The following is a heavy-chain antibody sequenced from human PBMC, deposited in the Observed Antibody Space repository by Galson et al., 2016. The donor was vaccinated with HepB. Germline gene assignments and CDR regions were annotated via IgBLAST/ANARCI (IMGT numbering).Heavy chain of an antibody. V-gene: IGHV3-23*01. Sequence: SLRLSCAASGFTFSTHAMSWVRQAPGKGLEWVSAIIGTGDRRDYADSVKGRFTISRDNLKNTVHLQMDSLRAEDTALYYWATSNSYGYVHWGQGALVTVSS. CDR1: GFTFSTHA. CDR2: IIGTGDRR. CDR3: ATSNSYGYVH. D-gene: IGHD5-18*01. J-gene: IGHJ4*02.